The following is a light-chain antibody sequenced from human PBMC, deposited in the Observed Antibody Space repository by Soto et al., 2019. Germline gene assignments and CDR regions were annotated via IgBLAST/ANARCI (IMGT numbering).Light chain of an antibody. CDR3: QQTNTFQIT. CDR1: QGFRSW. J-gene: IGKJ5*01. V-gene: IGKV1-12*01. Sequence: DIQMTQSPSSVSASVGDRVTITCRASQGFRSWLAWYQQKPGKAPKLLIYAASILESGVPSRFSGSGSGTEFAPTISSLQPEDFATYYCQQTNTFQITFGQGTRLEIK. CDR2: AAS.